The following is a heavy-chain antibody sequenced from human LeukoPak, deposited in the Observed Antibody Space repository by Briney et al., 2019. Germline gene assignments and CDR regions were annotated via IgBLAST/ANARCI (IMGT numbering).Heavy chain of an antibody. D-gene: IGHD3-22*01. CDR2: IYHSGST. CDR1: GGSLSSGGYS. CDR3: ASLRYYYDSSGYYYDSRSIVFDY. J-gene: IGHJ4*02. V-gene: IGHV4-30-2*01. Sequence: SQTLSLTCAVSGGSLSSGGYSWSWLRQPPGKGLEWIGYIYHSGSTYYNPSLKSRVTISVDRSKNQFSLKLSSVTAADTAVYYCASLRYYYDSSGYYYDSRSIVFDYWGQGTLVTVSS.